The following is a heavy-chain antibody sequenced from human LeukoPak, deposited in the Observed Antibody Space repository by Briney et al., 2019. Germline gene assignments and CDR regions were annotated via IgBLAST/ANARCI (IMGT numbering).Heavy chain of an antibody. D-gene: IGHD5-18*01. V-gene: IGHV3-13*01. J-gene: IGHJ3*02. CDR2: IGTAYDT. CDR1: GFTFSSYD. CDR3: ARLLGYSYGNNAFDI. Sequence: GRSLRLSCVASGFTFSSYDMHWVRQGTGKGLEWVSAIGTAYDTYYAGSVKGRFTISRENAENSLYLQMNSLRAGDTAVYYCARLLGYSYGNNAFDIWGQGTMVTVSS.